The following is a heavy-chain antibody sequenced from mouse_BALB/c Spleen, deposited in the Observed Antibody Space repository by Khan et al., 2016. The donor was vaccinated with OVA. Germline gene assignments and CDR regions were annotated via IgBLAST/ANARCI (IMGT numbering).Heavy chain of an antibody. CDR2: IDPENGNT. V-gene: IGHV14-1*02. CDR3: ARDGYSPWFAY. D-gene: IGHD2-3*01. CDR1: GFNIKDYY. J-gene: IGHJ3*01. Sequence: EVKLVESGAELVRPGALVNLSCKASGFNIKDYYMHWVKQRPEQGLVWIGRIDPENGNTIYDPKFQGKASITSDTSSNTAYLQLSSLPSEDTAVYYCARDGYSPWFAYWGQGTLVTVSA.